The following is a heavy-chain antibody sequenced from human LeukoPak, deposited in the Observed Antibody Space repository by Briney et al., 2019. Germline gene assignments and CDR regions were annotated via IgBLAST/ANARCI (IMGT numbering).Heavy chain of an antibody. D-gene: IGHD2-8*01. CDR3: ARAPGGIMVSLLRKYYFDY. CDR1: GYTFTSYD. Sequence: ASVKVSCKASGYTFTSYDINWVRQATGQGLEWMGWMNPNSGNTGYAQKFQGRVTMTRNTSISTAYMELSSLRSEDTAVYYCARAPGGIMVSLLRKYYFDYWGRGTLVTVSS. J-gene: IGHJ4*02. CDR2: MNPNSGNT. V-gene: IGHV1-8*01.